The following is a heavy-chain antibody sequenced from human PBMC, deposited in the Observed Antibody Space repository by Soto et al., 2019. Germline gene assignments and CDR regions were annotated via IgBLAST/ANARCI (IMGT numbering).Heavy chain of an antibody. CDR3: AKDPYYDSSGYYAFDI. CDR2: IWHDGTNK. J-gene: IGHJ3*02. D-gene: IGHD3-22*01. CDR1: GFTFSNHA. Sequence: GGSLRLSCAASGFTFSNHAMYWVRQAPGKGLEWVALIWHDGTNKYYGDSVTGRFTVSRDNSKNTLYLQMNSLRVEDTAVYYCAKDPYYDSSGYYAFDIWSQGTMVTVSS. V-gene: IGHV3-33*03.